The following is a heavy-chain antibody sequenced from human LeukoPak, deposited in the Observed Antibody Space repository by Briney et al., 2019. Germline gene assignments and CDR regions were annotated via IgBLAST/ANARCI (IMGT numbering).Heavy chain of an antibody. CDR1: GYTFTGYY. J-gene: IGHJ4*02. V-gene: IGHV1-2*02. CDR2: ITPNTGDT. Sequence: ASVKVSCKASGYTFTGYYMHWVRQAPGQGLEWMGRITPNTGDTIYAQIFQGRATMTRDTSTSAAYMELSSLRSDDTGIYYCARDLVGGIWSAGFWGQGTLVTVSS. D-gene: IGHD3-3*01. CDR3: ARDLVGGIWSAGF.